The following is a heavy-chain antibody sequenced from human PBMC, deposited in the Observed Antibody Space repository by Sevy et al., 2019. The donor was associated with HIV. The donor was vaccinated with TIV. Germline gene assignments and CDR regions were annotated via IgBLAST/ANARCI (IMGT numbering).Heavy chain of an antibody. D-gene: IGHD1-1*01. V-gene: IGHV1-24*01. CDR2: FDPEDGET. CDR1: GYTLTELS. CDR3: ATDRTNNTDYYYYGMDV. J-gene: IGHJ6*02. Sequence: ASVKVSCKVSGYTLTELSMHWVRQAPGKGLEWMGGFDPEDGETIYAQKFQGRVTMTEDTSTDTAYMELSSVRSEDTAVYYCATDRTNNTDYYYYGMDVWGQGTTVTVSS.